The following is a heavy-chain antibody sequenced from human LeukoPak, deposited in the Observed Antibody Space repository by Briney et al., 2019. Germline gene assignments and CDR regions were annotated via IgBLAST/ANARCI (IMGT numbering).Heavy chain of an antibody. CDR2: ISYDGSNK. V-gene: IGHV3-30*18. CDR3: AKHWQQLVDY. CDR1: GFTFSSYG. J-gene: IGHJ4*02. D-gene: IGHD6-13*01. Sequence: PGRSLRLSCAASGFTFSSYGMHWVRQAPGKGLEWVAVISYDGSNKYYADSVKGRFTISRDNSKNTLYLQMNSLRAEDTAVYYCAKHWQQLVDYWGQGTLVTVSS.